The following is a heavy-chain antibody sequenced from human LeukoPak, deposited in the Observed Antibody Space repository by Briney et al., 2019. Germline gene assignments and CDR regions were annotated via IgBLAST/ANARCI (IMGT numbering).Heavy chain of an antibody. CDR1: GDSISSNNW. V-gene: IGHV4-4*02. CDR2: IYHSGST. CDR3: TRAPPYGSGWSKGVLDS. J-gene: IGHJ4*02. Sequence: SGTLSLTCAVSGDSISSNNWWSWVRQPPGKGLEWIGEIYHSGSTNYNPSLKSRVTISVDKSKNQFSLKVSSVTAADTAVYYCTRAPPYGSGWSKGVLDSWGQGTLVTVSS. D-gene: IGHD6-19*01.